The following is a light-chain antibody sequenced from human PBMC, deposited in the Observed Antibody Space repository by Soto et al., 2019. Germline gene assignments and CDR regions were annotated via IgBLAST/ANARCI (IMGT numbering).Light chain of an antibody. CDR3: LQYKNWPYT. V-gene: IGKV3-15*01. CDR2: GAS. CDR1: QSVSSK. Sequence: IVMTQSPATLPVSPGERATLSCRASQSVSSKLVWYQQKPGQAPRLLFCGASTRATGIPGRFSASGSGAEFTLTISSLQSEDFAVYYCLQYKNWPYTFGQGTKLEIK. J-gene: IGKJ2*01.